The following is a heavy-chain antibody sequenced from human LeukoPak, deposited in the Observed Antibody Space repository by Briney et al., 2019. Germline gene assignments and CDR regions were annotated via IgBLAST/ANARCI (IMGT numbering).Heavy chain of an antibody. CDR1: GYTFTSYD. CDR2: MNPNSGNT. J-gene: IGHJ4*02. V-gene: IGHV1-8*01. Sequence: ASVKVSCKASGYTFTSYDINWVRQATGQGLEWMGWMNPNSGNTGYAQKFQGRVTMTRNTFISTAYMELSSLRSDDTAVYYCARAPPKILTSGYGAWWGQGTLVTVSS. D-gene: IGHD3-3*01. CDR3: ARAPPKILTSGYGAW.